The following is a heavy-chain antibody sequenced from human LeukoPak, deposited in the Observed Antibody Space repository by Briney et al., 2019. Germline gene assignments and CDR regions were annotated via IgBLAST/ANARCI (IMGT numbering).Heavy chain of an antibody. CDR3: ARYCSSVSCYGDYYYMDV. V-gene: IGHV4-4*07. Sequence: SETLSLTCTVSGGSISSYYWSWIRQPAGKGLEWIGRIYTGGSTYYNPSLMGRVTISADKSKNQFSLKLRSVTAADTAVYYCARYCSSVSCYGDYYYMDVWGKGTKVTVSS. D-gene: IGHD2-2*01. CDR1: GGSISSYY. CDR2: IYTGGST. J-gene: IGHJ6*03.